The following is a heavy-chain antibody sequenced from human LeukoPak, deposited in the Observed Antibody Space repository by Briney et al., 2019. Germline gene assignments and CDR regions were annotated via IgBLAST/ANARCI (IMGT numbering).Heavy chain of an antibody. CDR2: ISYDGSNK. J-gene: IGHJ4*02. V-gene: IGHV3-30-3*01. Sequence: PGRSLRLSCAASGFTFSSYAMHGVRQAPGKGLEWVAVISYDGSNKYYADSVKGRFTISRDNSKNTLYLQMNSLRAEDTAVYYCAGLGGQGTLVVVSS. CDR3: AGL. D-gene: IGHD3-16*01. CDR1: GFTFSSYA.